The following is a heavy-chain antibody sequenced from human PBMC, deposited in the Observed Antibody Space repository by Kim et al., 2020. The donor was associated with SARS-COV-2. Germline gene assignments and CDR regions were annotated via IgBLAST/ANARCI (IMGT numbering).Heavy chain of an antibody. CDR3: ARGGQLRHPYYYGMDV. V-gene: IGHV3-11*05. Sequence: MKGRFNIARDNAKNSLYLQMNSLRAEGTAVYYCARGGQLRHPYYYGMDVWGQGTTVTVSS. J-gene: IGHJ6*02. D-gene: IGHD6-6*01.